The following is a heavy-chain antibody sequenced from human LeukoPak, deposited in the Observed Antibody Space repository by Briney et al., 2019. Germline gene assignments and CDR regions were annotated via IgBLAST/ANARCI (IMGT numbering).Heavy chain of an antibody. CDR1: GGSISSYY. CDR3: ARDRREIRYFDWLPSQKRRGYYGMDV. D-gene: IGHD3-9*01. Sequence: SETLSLTCTVSGGSISSYYWSWTRQPPGKGLEWIGYIYYSGSTNYNPSLKSRVTISVDTSKNQFSLKLSSVTAADTAVYYCARDRREIRYFDWLPSQKRRGYYGMDVWGQGTTVTVSS. V-gene: IGHV4-59*01. CDR2: IYYSGST. J-gene: IGHJ6*02.